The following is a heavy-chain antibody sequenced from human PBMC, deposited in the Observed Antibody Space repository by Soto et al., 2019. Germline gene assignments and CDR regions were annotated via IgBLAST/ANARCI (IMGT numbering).Heavy chain of an antibody. CDR1: GYTFTSYG. CDR3: ARYGSVVLMVYRSQSDYGMDV. D-gene: IGHD2-8*01. V-gene: IGHV1-18*04. J-gene: IGHJ6*02. CDR2: ISAYNGNT. Sequence: GASVKGSCKASGYTFTSYGISWVRQAPGQGLEWMGWISAYNGNTNYAQKLQGRVTMTTDTSTSTAYMELRSLRSDDTAVYYCARYGSVVLMVYRSQSDYGMDVWGQGTTVTVSS.